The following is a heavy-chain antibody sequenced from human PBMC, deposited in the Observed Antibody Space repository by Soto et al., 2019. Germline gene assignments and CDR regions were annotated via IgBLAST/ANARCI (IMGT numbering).Heavy chain of an antibody. V-gene: IGHV4-31*03. CDR3: ARDDSFYGEPGYGMNV. D-gene: IGHD4-17*01. CDR1: GATISSGGFY. CDR2: IYYTVST. J-gene: IGHJ6*02. Sequence: QVQLQESGPGLVEASQTLSLTCTVSGATISSGGFYGSWIRQRPGKGLEWFGHIYYTVSTYYNPYLNSRVTISVDMSRNQFSLKLRSVTAAATAKYFCARDDSFYGEPGYGMNVWGQGTTVTVSS.